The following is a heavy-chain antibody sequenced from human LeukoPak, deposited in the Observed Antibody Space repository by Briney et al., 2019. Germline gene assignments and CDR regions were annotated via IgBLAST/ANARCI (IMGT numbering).Heavy chain of an antibody. CDR1: GFTFSSYG. CDR2: ISCDGSNK. J-gene: IGHJ4*02. Sequence: GRSLRLSCAASGFTFSSYGMHWVRQAPGKGLEWVAVISCDGSNKYYADSVKGRFTISRDNSKNTLYLQMNSLRAEDTAVYYCAKEAGGIAVAGEARYFDYWGQGTLVTVSS. V-gene: IGHV3-30*18. D-gene: IGHD6-19*01. CDR3: AKEAGGIAVAGEARYFDY.